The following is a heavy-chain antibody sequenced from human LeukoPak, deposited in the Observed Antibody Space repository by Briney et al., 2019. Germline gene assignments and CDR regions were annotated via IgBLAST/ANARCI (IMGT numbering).Heavy chain of an antibody. D-gene: IGHD3-22*01. CDR2: ISYDGINK. Sequence: PGGSLRLSCAASGFTFSSYAMHWVRQAPGKGREWVAVISYDGINKYYADSVEGRFTLSRDNSKNTLYVEMNSLRAEDTAVYYCARVPGVVVTYFDYWGQGTLVTVYS. CDR1: GFTFSSYA. V-gene: IGHV3-30-3*01. CDR3: ARVPGVVVTYFDY. J-gene: IGHJ4*02.